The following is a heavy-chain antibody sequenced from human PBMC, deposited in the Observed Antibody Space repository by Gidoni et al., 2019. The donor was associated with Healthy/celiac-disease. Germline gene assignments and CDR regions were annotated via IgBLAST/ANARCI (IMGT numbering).Heavy chain of an antibody. J-gene: IGHJ3*02. CDR3: ARESHDSSGYSQDAFDI. Sequence: QVQLVQSGAEVKKPGASVKVSCKASGYTFTSYGISWVRQAPGQGLEWMGWLSAYNGNTNYAQKLQGRVTMTTDTSTSTAYMELRSLRSDDTAVYYCARESHDSSGYSQDAFDIWGQGTMVTVSS. V-gene: IGHV1-18*04. CDR1: GYTFTSYG. D-gene: IGHD3-22*01. CDR2: LSAYNGNT.